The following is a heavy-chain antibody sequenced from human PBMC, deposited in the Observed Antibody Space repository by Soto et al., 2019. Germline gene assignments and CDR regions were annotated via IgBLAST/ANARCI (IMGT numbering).Heavy chain of an antibody. V-gene: IGHV3-30-3*01. CDR3: ARDLFMGSSFGMDV. D-gene: IGHD6-6*01. J-gene: IGHJ6*02. Sequence: GGSLRLSCAASGFTFSSYAMHWVRQAPGKGLEWVAVISYDGSNKYYADSVKGRFTISRDNSKNTLYLQMNSLRAEDTAVYYCARDLFMGSSFGMDVWGQGTTVTVSS. CDR1: GFTFSSYA. CDR2: ISYDGSNK.